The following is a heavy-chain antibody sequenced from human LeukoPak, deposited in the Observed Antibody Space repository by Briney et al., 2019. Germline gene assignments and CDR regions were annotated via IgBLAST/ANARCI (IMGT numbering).Heavy chain of an antibody. CDR3: VRLAVSGGWNY. CDR1: GSRFTSYW. Sequence: GAPLKISSKGSGSRFTSYWISWVRQMPGKGLEWMGRIDPSDSYTNYSPSFQGHVTISADKSINTAYVQWSSLKASDTAMYYCVRLAVSGGWNYWGQGTLVTVSS. V-gene: IGHV5-10-1*01. D-gene: IGHD3-10*01. J-gene: IGHJ4*02. CDR2: IDPSDSYT.